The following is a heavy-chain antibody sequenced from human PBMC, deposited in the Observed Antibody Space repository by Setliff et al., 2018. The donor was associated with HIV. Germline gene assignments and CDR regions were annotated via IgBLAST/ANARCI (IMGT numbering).Heavy chain of an antibody. V-gene: IGHV4-59*08. Sequence: SETLSLTCNVSGASISNYYWTWIRQSPGKRLEWLGYITDSGNTNYNPSLRRRVTISADTSKNQFSLKLSSVTAADTAVYYCARADYCDYWGQGTLVTVSS. CDR3: ARADYCDY. J-gene: IGHJ4*02. CDR2: ITDSGNT. CDR1: GASISNYY.